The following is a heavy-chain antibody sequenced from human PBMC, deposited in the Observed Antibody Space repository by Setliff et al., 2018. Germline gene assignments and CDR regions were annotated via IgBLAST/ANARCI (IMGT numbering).Heavy chain of an antibody. CDR3: ARGGKILEWLYAHDY. J-gene: IGHJ4*02. Sequence: PSETLSLTCVVNGASLRDHWWSVVRQSTGKGLEWLGEINVRGDTAYNAALGSRVTLSVDRAKSQLSLKLTSVAAADTAVYYCARGGKILEWLYAHDYWGQGTLVTVSS. CDR2: INVRGDT. V-gene: IGHV4-34*01. CDR1: GASLRDHW. D-gene: IGHD3-3*01.